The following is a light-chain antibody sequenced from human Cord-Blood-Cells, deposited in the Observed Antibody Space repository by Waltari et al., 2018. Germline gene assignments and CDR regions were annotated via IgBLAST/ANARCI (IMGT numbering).Light chain of an antibody. J-gene: IGLJ2*01. CDR1: SSDVGGYNY. Sequence: SALTQPPSASGSPGQSVTISCTGTSSDVGGYNYVSWYQQHPGNAPKLMIYEVSKRPSGVPDRFSGSKSGNTASLTVSGLQAEDEADYYCSSYAGSNNLVFGGGTKLTVL. CDR2: EVS. CDR3: SSYAGSNNLV. V-gene: IGLV2-8*01.